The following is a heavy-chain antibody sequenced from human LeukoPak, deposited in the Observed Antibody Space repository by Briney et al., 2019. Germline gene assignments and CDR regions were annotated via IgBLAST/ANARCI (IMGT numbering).Heavy chain of an antibody. D-gene: IGHD3-3*01. CDR3: ARAGPRYDFWSGLPRYYYYYYMDV. J-gene: IGHJ6*03. V-gene: IGHV1-69*04. CDR1: GGAFSSYA. CDR2: IIRILGIA. Sequence: GASVKVSCKASGGAFSSYAISWVRQAPGQGLEWMGRIIRILGIANYAQKFQGRVTITADKSTSTAYMELRSLRSDDTAVYYCARAGPRYDFWSGLPRYYYYYYMDVWGKGTTVTVSS.